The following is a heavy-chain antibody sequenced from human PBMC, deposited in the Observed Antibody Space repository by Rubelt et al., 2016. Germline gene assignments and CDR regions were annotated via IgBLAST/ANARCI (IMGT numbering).Heavy chain of an antibody. CDR3: ARDPFESRELLHASEYFDY. J-gene: IGHJ4*02. CDR2: IYSGGST. V-gene: IGHV3-53*01. D-gene: IGHD1-26*01. Sequence: VRQAPGKGLEWVSVIYSGGSTYYADSVKGRFTISRDNSKNTLYLQMNSLRAEDTAVYYCARDPFESRELLHASEYFDYWGQGTLVTVSS.